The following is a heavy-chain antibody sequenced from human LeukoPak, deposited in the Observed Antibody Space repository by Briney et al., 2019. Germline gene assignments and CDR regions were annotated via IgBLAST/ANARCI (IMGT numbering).Heavy chain of an antibody. Sequence: SETLSLTCAVSGGSITRSDWWAWIRQPPGKGLEWLGNIYYSGRVYHNPSLQTRVTMSVDSSKNQFSLRLGSVTAVDTAVYFCAKTRSGTYYGDSFDIWGQGILVTVSS. J-gene: IGHJ3*02. CDR2: IYYSGRV. CDR1: GGSITRSDW. CDR3: AKTRSGTYYGDSFDI. D-gene: IGHD1-26*01. V-gene: IGHV4-28*05.